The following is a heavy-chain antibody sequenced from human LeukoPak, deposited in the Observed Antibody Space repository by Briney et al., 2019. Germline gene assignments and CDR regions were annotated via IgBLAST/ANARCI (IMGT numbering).Heavy chain of an antibody. V-gene: IGHV4-39*07. Sequence: PSETLSLTCTVSGGSISSSSYYWGWIRQPPGKGLEWIGSIYYSGSTYYNPSLKSRVTISVDTSKNQFSLKLSSVTAADTAVYYCARFDSYTTRGGRGTFDYWGQGTLVTVSS. D-gene: IGHD5-18*01. CDR1: GGSISSSSYY. CDR3: ARFDSYTTRGGRGTFDY. CDR2: IYYSGST. J-gene: IGHJ4*02.